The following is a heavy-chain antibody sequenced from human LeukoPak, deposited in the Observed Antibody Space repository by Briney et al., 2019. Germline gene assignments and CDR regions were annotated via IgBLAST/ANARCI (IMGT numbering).Heavy chain of an antibody. V-gene: IGHV4-39*01. Sequence: SETLSLTCTVSGDSISSSSYYWGWIRQPPGKGLEWIGSIYRSGSTYYNPSLKRRVSTSVDTSKNQFSLKLYSVTAAHTAVYYCVRDSYGGNRDFDSRGQGTILTVCS. J-gene: IGHJ4*02. CDR3: VRDSYGGNRDFDS. CDR2: IYRSGST. D-gene: IGHD5-18*01. CDR1: GDSISSSSYY.